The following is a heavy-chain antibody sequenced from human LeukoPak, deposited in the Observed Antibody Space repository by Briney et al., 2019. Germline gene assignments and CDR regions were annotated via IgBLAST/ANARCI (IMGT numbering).Heavy chain of an antibody. CDR1: GYTFTDYY. J-gene: IGHJ4*02. Sequence: ASVKVTCKASGYTFTDYYLHWVRQAPGRGLEWMGWINPNSGDTKYVQKFQGRVTMTRDTSISTAYMELSGLTSDDTAVYYCSRPSGSGSTYLYFFYWGQGTLVTVSS. D-gene: IGHD3-10*01. CDR3: SRPSGSGSTYLYFFY. V-gene: IGHV1-2*02. CDR2: INPNSGDT.